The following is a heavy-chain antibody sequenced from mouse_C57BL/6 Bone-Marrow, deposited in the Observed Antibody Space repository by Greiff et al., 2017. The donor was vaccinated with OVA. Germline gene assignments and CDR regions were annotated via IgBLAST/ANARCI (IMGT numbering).Heavy chain of an antibody. CDR2: IDPEDGET. V-gene: IGHV14-2*01. J-gene: IGHJ1*03. Sequence: VQLKESGAELVKPGASVKLSCTASGFNIKDYYMHWVKQRTEQGLEWIGRIDPEDGETKYAPKFQGKATITADTSSNTAYLQLSSLTSEDTAVYYCARSGFTTVVARYFDVWGTGTTVTVSS. D-gene: IGHD1-1*01. CDR1: GFNIKDYY. CDR3: ARSGFTTVVARYFDV.